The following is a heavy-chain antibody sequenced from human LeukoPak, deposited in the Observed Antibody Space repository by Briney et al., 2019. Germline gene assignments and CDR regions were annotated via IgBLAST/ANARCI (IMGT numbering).Heavy chain of an antibody. CDR3: ASTEGGDSSGYYTPDHYYYYYGMDV. D-gene: IGHD3-22*01. CDR1: GGSFSGYY. Sequence: PSETLSLTCAVYGGSFSGYYWSWIRQPPGKGLEWIGEINHSGSTNYNPSLKSRVTISVDTSKNQFSLKLSSVTAADTAVYYCASTEGGDSSGYYTPDHYYYYYGMDVWGQGTTVTVSS. CDR2: INHSGST. V-gene: IGHV4-34*01. J-gene: IGHJ6*02.